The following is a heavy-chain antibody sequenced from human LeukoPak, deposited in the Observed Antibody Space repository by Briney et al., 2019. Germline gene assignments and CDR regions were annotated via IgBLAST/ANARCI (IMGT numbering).Heavy chain of an antibody. J-gene: IGHJ5*02. V-gene: IGHV1-8*01. CDR2: MNPNSGNT. D-gene: IGHD4-17*01. CDR1: GYTFTSYD. Sequence: ASVKVSCKASGYTFTSYDINWVRQATGQGLEWMGWMNPNSGNTGYAQKFQGRVTMTRDTSISTAYMELSRLRSDDTAVYYCANSFDYRDYSWFDPWGQGTLVTVSS. CDR3: ANSFDYRDYSWFDP.